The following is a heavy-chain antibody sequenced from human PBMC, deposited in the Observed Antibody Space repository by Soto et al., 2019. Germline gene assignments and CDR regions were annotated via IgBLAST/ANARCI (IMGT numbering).Heavy chain of an antibody. J-gene: IGHJ4*02. Sequence: EVQLLESGGGLVQPGGSLRLSCAASVFTFSSYAMSWVRQAPGKGLEWVSAISGSGGSTYYADSVKGRFTISRDNSKNTLYLQMNSLRAEDTAVYYCAKAVGDYASGSRYFDYWGQGTLVTVSS. V-gene: IGHV3-23*01. CDR3: AKAVGDYASGSRYFDY. D-gene: IGHD4-17*01. CDR2: ISGSGGST. CDR1: VFTFSSYA.